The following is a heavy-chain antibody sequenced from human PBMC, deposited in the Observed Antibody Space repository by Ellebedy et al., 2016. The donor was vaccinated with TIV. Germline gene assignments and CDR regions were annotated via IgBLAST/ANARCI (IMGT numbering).Heavy chain of an antibody. CDR2: IDWDGGIT. Sequence: GESLKISCAASGFPFEDFSMHWVRQAPEKGLEWVAVIDWDGGITHYAESVRGRFTISRDNNKSTLFMHMTSLRSEDTALYYCAKPTRRARGKAHFDSWGPGTLVTVSS. V-gene: IGHV3-43*01. CDR1: GFPFEDFS. J-gene: IGHJ4*02. D-gene: IGHD3-16*01. CDR3: AKPTRRARGKAHFDS.